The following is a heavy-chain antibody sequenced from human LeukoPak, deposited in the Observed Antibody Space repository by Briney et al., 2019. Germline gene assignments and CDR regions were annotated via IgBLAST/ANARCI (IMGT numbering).Heavy chain of an antibody. V-gene: IGHV4-59*08. CDR2: IYYSGST. J-gene: IGHJ4*02. CDR1: GGSISNYY. Sequence: SQTLSLTCTVSGGSISNYYWSWIRQPPGKGLEWIGYIYYSGSTNYNPSLKSRVTISVDMSKNQFSLKLSSVTAADMAVYYCARLRMGYYFDYWGQGTLVTVSS. CDR3: ARLRMGYYFDY. D-gene: IGHD2-15*01.